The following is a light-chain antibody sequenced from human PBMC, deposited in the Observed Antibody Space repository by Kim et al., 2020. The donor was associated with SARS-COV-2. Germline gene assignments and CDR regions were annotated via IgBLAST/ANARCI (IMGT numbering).Light chain of an antibody. J-gene: IGKJ2*01. V-gene: IGKV4-1*01. CDR1: QSVLFSSNNRNY. CDR2: WAS. Sequence: DIVMTQSPDSLAVSLGERATINCKSSQSVLFSSNNRNYLAWYQHKVGQPPKLLIYWASTREFGVPDRFSGSGSGTDFTITISSLQAEDVAVYYCQQYYGTPYTFGQGTKLEI. CDR3: QQYYGTPYT.